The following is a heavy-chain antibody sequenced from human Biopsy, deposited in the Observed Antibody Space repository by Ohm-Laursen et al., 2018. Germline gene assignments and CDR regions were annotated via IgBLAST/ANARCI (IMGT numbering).Heavy chain of an antibody. CDR2: INHSGRT. J-gene: IGHJ6*02. D-gene: IGHD3-22*01. CDR1: GESSNGYY. V-gene: IGHV4-34*01. Sequence: SDTLSLTCAVYGESSNGYYWSWIRQTPGKGLEWIGEINHSGRTNYNPSLKSRVTISVDTSKNQFSLKVRSVTAADTAVYYCVRGVDYYDPYHYCALDVWGQGTTVTASS. CDR3: VRGVDYYDPYHYCALDV.